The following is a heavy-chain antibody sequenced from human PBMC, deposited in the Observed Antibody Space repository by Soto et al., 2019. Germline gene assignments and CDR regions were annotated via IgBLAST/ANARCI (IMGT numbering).Heavy chain of an antibody. J-gene: IGHJ4*02. Sequence: EVQLVESGGGSVQPGGSLRLSCVASGITFPNYWMHWVRQVPGKGLVWVARVASDGRGTSYADFVKGRFTISRDNAKNTLYLQMNSLRVEDTAMYYCGTVFEHWGQGIPVTVSS. CDR3: GTVFEH. V-gene: IGHV3-74*01. CDR2: VASDGRGT. CDR1: GITFPNYW.